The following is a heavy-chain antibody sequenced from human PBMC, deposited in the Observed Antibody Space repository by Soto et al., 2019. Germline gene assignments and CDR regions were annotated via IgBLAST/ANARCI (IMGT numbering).Heavy chain of an antibody. CDR2: ISYDGSNK. CDR1: GFTFSSYG. D-gene: IGHD6-19*01. J-gene: IGHJ4*02. V-gene: IGHV3-30*18. CDR3: AKDIGQWVAVAGRGPY. Sequence: QVQLVESGGGVVQPGRSLRLSCAASGFTFSSYGMHWVRQAPGKGLEWVAIISYDGSNKYYADSVKGRFTISRDNSKNKLYLQMNSLRAEDTAVYYCAKDIGQWVAVAGRGPYWGQGTMVTVSS.